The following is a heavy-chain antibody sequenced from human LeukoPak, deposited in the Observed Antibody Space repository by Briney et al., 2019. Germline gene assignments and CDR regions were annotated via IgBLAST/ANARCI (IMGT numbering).Heavy chain of an antibody. V-gene: IGHV3-23*01. CDR2: ISDGGGST. Sequence: GGSLRLSCAASGFTFSSYAMSWVRQAPGKGLEWVSAISDGGGSTYCADSVKGRFTISRDNSKNTLYLQMNSLRAEDTAVYYCAKRVSSGWPYHYGMDVWGQGTTVTVSS. CDR1: GFTFSSYA. J-gene: IGHJ6*02. D-gene: IGHD6-19*01. CDR3: AKRVSSGWPYHYGMDV.